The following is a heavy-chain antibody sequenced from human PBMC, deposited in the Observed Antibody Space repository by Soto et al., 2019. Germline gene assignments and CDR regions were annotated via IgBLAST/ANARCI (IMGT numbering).Heavy chain of an antibody. D-gene: IGHD2-2*01. CDR2: IYYSGST. CDR1: GGSISSSIYY. J-gene: IGHJ5*02. V-gene: IGHV4-39*01. CDR3: ARSDIVVVPATFDP. Sequence: QLQLQESGPGLVKPSETLSLTCTVSGGSISSSIYYWGWIRQPPGKGLEWIGSIYYSGSTYYNPSLKSRVTISVDTSKNQFSLKRSSVTAADTAVYYCARSDIVVVPATFDPWGQGTLVTVSS.